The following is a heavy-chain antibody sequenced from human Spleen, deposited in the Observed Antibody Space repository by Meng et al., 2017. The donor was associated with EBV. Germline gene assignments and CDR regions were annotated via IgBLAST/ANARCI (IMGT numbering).Heavy chain of an antibody. J-gene: IGHJ4*02. Sequence: LTHWGAGLLKPSEALSLTCAVDGGSFSDYYWSWIRQPPGEGLEWIGEIDHRGSPNYNPSLMSRVTISLDTSRNHFSLELTSVTDADTAVYYCARGDDYRYAYWGQGTLVTVSS. CDR3: ARGDDYRYAY. D-gene: IGHD3-16*01. CDR1: GGSFSDYY. CDR2: IDHRGSP. V-gene: IGHV4-34*01.